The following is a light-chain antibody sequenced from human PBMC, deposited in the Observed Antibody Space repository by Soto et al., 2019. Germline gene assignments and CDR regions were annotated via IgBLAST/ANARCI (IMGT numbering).Light chain of an antibody. J-gene: IGKJ5*01. CDR1: QSVSSSY. CDR2: GAS. CDR3: QHCGSSST. V-gene: IGKV3-20*01. Sequence: DTALTQSPGTLSLSPGQRPTLFSRASQSVSSSYLAWYQQKPGQAPRLLIYGASSRATGIPDRFSGSGSGTDFTITISRLEPEDFALYYCQHCGSSSTFGQGTRLEIK.